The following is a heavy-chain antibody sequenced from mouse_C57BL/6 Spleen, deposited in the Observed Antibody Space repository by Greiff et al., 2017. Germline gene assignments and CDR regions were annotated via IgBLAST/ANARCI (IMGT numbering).Heavy chain of an antibody. V-gene: IGHV1-72*01. CDR2: IDPNSGGT. Sequence: VQLQQPGAELVKPGASVKLSCKASGYTFSSYWMHWVKQRPGRGLEWIGRIDPNSGGTKYNEKFKSKATLTVDKPSITAYMQFSSLTSEDSAVNYCARIYYYREDYWGQGTSVTVSS. CDR3: ARIYYYREDY. CDR1: GYTFSSYW. J-gene: IGHJ4*01. D-gene: IGHD1-1*01.